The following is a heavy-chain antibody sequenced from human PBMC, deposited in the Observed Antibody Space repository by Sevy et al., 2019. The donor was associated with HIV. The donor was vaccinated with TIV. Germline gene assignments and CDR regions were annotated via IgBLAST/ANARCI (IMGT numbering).Heavy chain of an antibody. Sequence: GGSLRLSCAASGFTFSSYAMSWVRQAPGKGLDWVSSITGNSVTTYYADSVKGRFTLSRDNSKNTLYLQMDSLRAEDKAVYYCAKDGVYGGYFEYFLHWGPGTLVTVSP. V-gene: IGHV3-23*01. CDR3: AKDGVYGGYFEYFLH. J-gene: IGHJ1*01. D-gene: IGHD4-17*01. CDR1: GFTFSSYA. CDR2: ITGNSVTT.